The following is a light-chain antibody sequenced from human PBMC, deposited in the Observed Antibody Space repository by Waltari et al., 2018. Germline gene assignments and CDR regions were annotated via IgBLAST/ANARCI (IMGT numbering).Light chain of an antibody. CDR2: GAS. V-gene: IGKV3-15*01. Sequence: VMTQSPATLSVSPGERVTLSCRANQSGSYNLAWSPQQPSQAPRLLIYGASTRATGIPDRFSGSGSGTAFTLTISSLQSEDFADYYCQQYNNWQITFGQGTRLDIK. CDR3: QQYNNWQIT. J-gene: IGKJ5*01. CDR1: QSGSYN.